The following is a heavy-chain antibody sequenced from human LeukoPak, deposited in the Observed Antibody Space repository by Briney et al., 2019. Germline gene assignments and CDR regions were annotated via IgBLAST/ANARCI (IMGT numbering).Heavy chain of an antibody. V-gene: IGHV1-2*02. CDR2: INPNSGGT. D-gene: IGHD2-15*01. Sequence: GASVKVSCKASGYTFTGYYMHWVRQAPGQGLEWMGWINPNSGGTNYAQKFQGRVIMTRDTSISTAYMELSRLRSDDTAVYYCARSDEYCSGGSCYQKPLDYWGQGTLVTVSS. CDR3: ARSDEYCSGGSCYQKPLDY. J-gene: IGHJ4*02. CDR1: GYTFTGYY.